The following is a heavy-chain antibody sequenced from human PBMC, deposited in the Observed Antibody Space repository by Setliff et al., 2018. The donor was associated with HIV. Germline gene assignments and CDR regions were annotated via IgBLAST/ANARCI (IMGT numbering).Heavy chain of an antibody. V-gene: IGHV1-2*02. D-gene: IGHD3-10*01. J-gene: IGHJ4*02. CDR2: INGNTGAT. CDR3: ARGGDDSGPGTWTFDY. CDR1: GYTFSDYY. Sequence: AASVKVSCKASGYTFSDYYLHWVRQAPGQGLEWMGWINGNTGATNYAQKFQGRVTITRDTSMYTAYMELTRLRFDDTAVYSCARGGDDSGPGTWTFDYWGQGALVTVSS.